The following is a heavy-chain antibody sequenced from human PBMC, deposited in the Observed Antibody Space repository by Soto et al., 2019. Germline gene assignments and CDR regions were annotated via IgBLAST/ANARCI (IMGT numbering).Heavy chain of an antibody. V-gene: IGHV3-23*01. CDR1: GFTFSSYA. CDR2: ISGSGGST. J-gene: IGHJ6*02. D-gene: IGHD3-22*01. Sequence: GGSLRLSCAASGFTFSSYAMSWVRQAPGKGLKWVSAISGSGGSTYYADSVKGRFTISRDNSKNTLYLQMNSLRAEDTAVYYCATFYYYDSSGYYYPLYYYYYGMDVWGQGTTVTVSS. CDR3: ATFYYYDSSGYYYPLYYYYYGMDV.